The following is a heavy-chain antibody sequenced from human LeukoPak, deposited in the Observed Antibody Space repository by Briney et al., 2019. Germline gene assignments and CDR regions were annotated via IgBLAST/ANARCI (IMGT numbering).Heavy chain of an antibody. CDR1: GFTFSTYC. V-gene: IGHV3-23*01. D-gene: IGHD2/OR15-2a*01. Sequence: PGGSLRLSCAASGFTFSTYCMSWVRQAPGKGLEWVSGIGISGVTTYYADSVKGRFTISRDNSKNTLYLQMNSLRAEDTAFYYCAKLRNTSPLYYFDYWGQGTLVTVSS. J-gene: IGHJ4*02. CDR3: AKLRNTSPLYYFDY. CDR2: IGISGVTT.